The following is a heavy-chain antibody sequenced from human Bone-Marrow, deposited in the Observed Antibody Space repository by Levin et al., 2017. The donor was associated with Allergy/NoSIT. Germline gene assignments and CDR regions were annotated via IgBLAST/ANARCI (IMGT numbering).Heavy chain of an antibody. V-gene: IGHV1-8*01. J-gene: IGHJ6*02. Sequence: ASVKVSCKASGYTFTSYDINWVRQATGQGLEWMGWMNPNSGNTGYAQKFQGRVTMTRNTSISTAYMELSSLRSEDTAVYYCARGVLASLGTWPPRTPKYYYGMDVWGQGTTVTVSS. CDR3: ARGVLASLGTWPPRTPKYYYGMDV. CDR2: MNPNSGNT. CDR1: GYTFTSYD. D-gene: IGHD2-15*01.